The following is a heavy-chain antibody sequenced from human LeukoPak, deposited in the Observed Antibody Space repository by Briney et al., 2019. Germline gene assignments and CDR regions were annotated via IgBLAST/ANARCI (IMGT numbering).Heavy chain of an antibody. Sequence: SETLSLTCTVSGGSISSYYWSWIRQPPGKGLEWIEYIYCSGSTNYNPSLKSRVTISVDTSKNQFSLKLSSVTAADTAVYYCARGVVTAILWYFDLWGRGTLVTVSS. CDR1: GGSISSYY. D-gene: IGHD2-21*02. CDR2: IYCSGST. CDR3: ARGVVTAILWYFDL. V-gene: IGHV4-59*01. J-gene: IGHJ2*01.